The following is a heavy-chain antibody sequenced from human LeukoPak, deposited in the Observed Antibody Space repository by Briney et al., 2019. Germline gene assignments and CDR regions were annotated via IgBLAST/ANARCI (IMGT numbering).Heavy chain of an antibody. CDR1: GFTFSDYA. CDR3: AKDREYDDSRDYNG. V-gene: IGHV3-23*01. Sequence: GGSLRLSCAAPGFTFSDYAMSWVRQAPEKGLEWVSTISHVGGTYYADSVRGRFTISRDDSKNMVYLQMDSLRAEDTAVYYCAKDREYDDSRDYNGWGQGTLVTVSS. J-gene: IGHJ4*02. CDR2: ISHVGGT. D-gene: IGHD3-22*01.